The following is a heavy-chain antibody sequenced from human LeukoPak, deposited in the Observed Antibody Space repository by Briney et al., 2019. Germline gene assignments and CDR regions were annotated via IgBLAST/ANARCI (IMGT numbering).Heavy chain of an antibody. D-gene: IGHD2-2*01. V-gene: IGHV3-74*01. J-gene: IGHJ4*02. CDR1: GFTFSSYW. CDR2: INSDGSST. CDR3: ARGYCSSTSCPKAYYFDY. Sequence: GGSLRLSCAASGFTFSSYWMHWVRQAPGKGLVWVSRINSDGSSTSYADSVKGRFTISRDNAKNTLYLLMNSLRAEDTAVYYCARGYCSSTSCPKAYYFDYWGQGTLVTVSS.